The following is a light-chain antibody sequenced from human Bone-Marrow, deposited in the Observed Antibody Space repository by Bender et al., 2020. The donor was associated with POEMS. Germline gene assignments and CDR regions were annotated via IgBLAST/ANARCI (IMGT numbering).Light chain of an antibody. CDR3: QAWDTSSVV. V-gene: IGLV3-1*01. J-gene: IGLJ2*01. Sequence: SYGLTQPPSVSVSPGHTANITCSGDQLGDQYASWYQLKPGQSPVLVIYEDNKRPSGIPERFSGSNSGNIATLTISGTQVLDEADYYCQAWDTSSVVFGGGTKLTVL. CDR1: QLGDQY. CDR2: EDN.